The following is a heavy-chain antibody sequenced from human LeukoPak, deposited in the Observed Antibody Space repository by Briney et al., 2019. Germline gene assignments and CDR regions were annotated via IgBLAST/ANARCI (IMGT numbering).Heavy chain of an antibody. CDR1: GFTFSSYA. CDR2: ISGSGGST. CDR3: AKDWNDYGDYGPAY. J-gene: IGHJ4*02. V-gene: IGHV3-23*01. Sequence: GGSLRLSCAAPGFTFSSYAMSWVRQAPGKGLEWVSAISGSGGSTYYADSVKGRFTISRDNSKNTLYLQMNSLRAEDTAVYYCAKDWNDYGDYGPAYWGQGTLVTVSS. D-gene: IGHD4-17*01.